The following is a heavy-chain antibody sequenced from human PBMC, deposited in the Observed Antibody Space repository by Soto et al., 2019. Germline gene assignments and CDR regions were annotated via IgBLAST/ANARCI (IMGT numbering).Heavy chain of an antibody. CDR1: GFTFGTYA. CDR2: ISGSGGST. D-gene: IGHD1-1*01. J-gene: IGHJ4*02. Sequence: EVQLLESGGGLVQPGGSLRLSCAASGFTFGTYAMNWVRQAPGKGLEWVSGISGSGGSTYYADSVKDRFTISRDNSKNTLYLQMNGLRAEDTAVYYCARGGSRRLQLLFVFDSWGQGTLVTVSS. CDR3: ARGGSRRLQLLFVFDS. V-gene: IGHV3-23*01.